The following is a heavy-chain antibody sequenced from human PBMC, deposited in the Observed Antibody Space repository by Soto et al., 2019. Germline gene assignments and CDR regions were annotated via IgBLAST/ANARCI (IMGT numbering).Heavy chain of an antibody. V-gene: IGHV4-30-4*01. CDR2: VYYTGGS. J-gene: IGHJ4*02. D-gene: IGHD6-19*01. Sequence: LSLTCTVSGGSVSSGDYYWSWIRQPPGKGLEWIAYVYYTGGSYYNPSLKSRATISIDTSKNQFSLKMNSVTAADTAVYYCARDYRSGYDNWGQGVLVTVSS. CDR1: GGSVSSGDYY. CDR3: ARDYRSGYDN.